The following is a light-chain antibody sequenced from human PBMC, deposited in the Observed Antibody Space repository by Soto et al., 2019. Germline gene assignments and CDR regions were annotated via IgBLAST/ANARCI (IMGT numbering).Light chain of an antibody. CDR1: EDISSY. Sequence: IQLTQSPSSLSASVGDRVTFTCRASEDISSYLGWYQQKPGAAPKLLIYAASALHSGVPSRFSGSGSGTDFTLTISSQHPEDFAVYFCQQFKNYPITFGQGTRLQIK. CDR3: QQFKNYPIT. CDR2: AAS. V-gene: IGKV1-9*01. J-gene: IGKJ5*01.